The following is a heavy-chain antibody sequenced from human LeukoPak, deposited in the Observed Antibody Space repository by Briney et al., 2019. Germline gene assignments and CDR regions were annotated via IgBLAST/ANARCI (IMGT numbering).Heavy chain of an antibody. CDR2: INPNSGGT. CDR3: ARDGSVPYDY. V-gene: IGHV1-2*02. CDR1: GYTFTTYY. Sequence: ASVKVSCKASGYTFTTYYIHWVRQAPGQGLEWMGWINPNSGGTNYAQKFQGRVTVTRDTSITTAYMELSSLRSDDTAVYYCARDGSVPYDYWGQGTLVTVSS. J-gene: IGHJ4*02.